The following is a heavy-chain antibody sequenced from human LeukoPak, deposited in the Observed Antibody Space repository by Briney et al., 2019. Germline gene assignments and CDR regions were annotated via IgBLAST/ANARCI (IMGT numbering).Heavy chain of an antibody. CDR1: GGSINNYY. Sequence: SETLSLTCTVSGGSINNYYWSWIRQSPEKGLEWIGYIHDSGSTNYNPPLKSRVTISVDTSKNQFSLKLSFVTAADTAVYYCVRLDAAAGRYLQFYYWGQGTLVTVSP. J-gene: IGHJ4*02. D-gene: IGHD5-24*01. CDR2: IHDSGST. V-gene: IGHV4-59*08. CDR3: VRLDAAAGRYLQFYY.